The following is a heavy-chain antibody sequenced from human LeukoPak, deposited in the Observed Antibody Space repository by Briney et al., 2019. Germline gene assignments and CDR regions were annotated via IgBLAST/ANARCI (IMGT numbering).Heavy chain of an antibody. CDR1: EYSFPNYC. V-gene: IGHV5-51*01. J-gene: IGHJ4*02. CDR2: IYPDDSDT. CDR3: AKVGYSSSSDY. D-gene: IGHD6-6*01. Sequence: GESLKISCKHSEYSFPNYCIGWVRQMPGKGLEWMGIIYPDDSDTRYSPSFQGQVTISADKSISTAYLQWSSLKASDTAMYYCAKVGYSSSSDYWGQGTLVTVSS.